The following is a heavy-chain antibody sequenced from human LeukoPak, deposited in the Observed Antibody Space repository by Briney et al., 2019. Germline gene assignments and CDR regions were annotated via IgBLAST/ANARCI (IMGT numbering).Heavy chain of an antibody. D-gene: IGHD6-13*01. V-gene: IGHV3-30*18. CDR1: GFTFSSYG. CDR3: AKDLPSIDSWWGFFDY. CDR2: ISDDGSNK. J-gene: IGHJ4*02. Sequence: GGSLRLSCAASGFTFSSYGMHWVRQAPGEGLEWVAVISDDGSNKYYADSVKGRFTISRDNSRNTLYLQMNSLRAEDTAVYYCAKDLPSIDSWWGFFDYWGQGTLVTVSS.